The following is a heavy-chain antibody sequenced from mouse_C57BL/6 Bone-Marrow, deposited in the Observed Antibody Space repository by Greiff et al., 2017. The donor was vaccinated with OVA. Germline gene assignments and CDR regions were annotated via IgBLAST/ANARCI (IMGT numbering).Heavy chain of an antibody. CDR2: IDPSDSYT. CDR1: GYTFTSYW. V-gene: IGHV1-50*01. J-gene: IGHJ2*01. Sequence: QVHVKQPGAELVKPGASVKLSCKASGYTFTSYWMQWVKQRPGQGLEWIGEIDPSDSYTNYNQKFKGKATLTVDTSSSTAYMQLSSLTSEDSAVYYCAREGIYYGNYWGQGTTLTVSS. CDR3: AREGIYYGNY. D-gene: IGHD2-1*01.